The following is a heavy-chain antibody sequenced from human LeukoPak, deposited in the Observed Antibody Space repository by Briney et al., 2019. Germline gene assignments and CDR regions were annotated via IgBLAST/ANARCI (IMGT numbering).Heavy chain of an antibody. CDR1: GFTFSSYA. D-gene: IGHD3-22*01. CDR2: ISGSGGST. V-gene: IGHV3-23*01. J-gene: IGHJ3*02. CDR3: AKDTLHYYDSSGYYQEAFDI. Sequence: GGSLRLSCAASGFTFSSYAMSWVRQAPGKGPEWVSAISGSGGSTYYADSVKGRFTISRDNSKNTLYLQMNSLRAEDTAVYYCAKDTLHYYDSSGYYQEAFDIWGQRTMVTVSS.